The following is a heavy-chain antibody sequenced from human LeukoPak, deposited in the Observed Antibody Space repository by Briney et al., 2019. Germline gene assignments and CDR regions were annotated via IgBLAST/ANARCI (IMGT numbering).Heavy chain of an antibody. CDR3: ARGSYGSSWSRRKYYYYYMDV. D-gene: IGHD6-13*01. Sequence: PSETLSLTCTVSGGSISSGSYYWSWIRQPAGKGLEWIGRIYTSGSTNYNPSLKSRVAISVDTSKNQFSLKLSSVTAADTAVYYCARGSYGSSWSRRKYYYYYMDVWGKGTTVTISS. CDR2: IYTSGST. V-gene: IGHV4-61*02. CDR1: GGSISSGSYY. J-gene: IGHJ6*03.